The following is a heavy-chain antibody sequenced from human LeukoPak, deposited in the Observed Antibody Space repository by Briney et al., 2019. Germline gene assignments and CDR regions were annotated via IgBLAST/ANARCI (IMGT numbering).Heavy chain of an antibody. J-gene: IGHJ4*02. Sequence: PGGSLRLSCASSGFTFSGYAMSWVRQAPGKGLEWVSTIGGTGVRTYYADSVKGRFTISRDNSKNTLYPQINSLRAEDTAVYFCAKDRLGGPYFFHYWGQGTLVTVSS. CDR1: GFTFSGYA. D-gene: IGHD3-16*01. V-gene: IGHV3-23*01. CDR2: IGGTGVRT. CDR3: AKDRLGGPYFFHY.